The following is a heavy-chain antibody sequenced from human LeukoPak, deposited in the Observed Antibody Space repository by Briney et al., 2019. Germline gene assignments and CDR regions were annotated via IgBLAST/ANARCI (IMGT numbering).Heavy chain of an antibody. V-gene: IGHV3-11*06. J-gene: IGHJ4*02. CDR2: ISSSSSNI. D-gene: IGHD4-23*01. Sequence: GGSLRLSCAASGFTFSDSYMNWVRQAPGKGLEWVSFISSSSSNIDYADSVRGRFTISRDGAKNSLYLQMSTLRAEDTAVYYCARDYGGPDYWGQGTLVTVSS. CDR3: ARDYGGPDY. CDR1: GFTFSDSY.